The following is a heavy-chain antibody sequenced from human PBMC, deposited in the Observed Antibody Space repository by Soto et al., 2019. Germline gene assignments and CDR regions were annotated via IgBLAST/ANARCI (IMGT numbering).Heavy chain of an antibody. J-gene: IGHJ4*02. CDR3: AKDKMEQWLVGGYYDY. V-gene: IGHV3-23*01. Sequence: PGWSLRLSCSASVFTFSSHAMSWFRQAPGKGLEWVSSTIDSGGRSYHADSVRGRFTISRDNSKNTLYLQMNSLRADDTAIYYCAKDKMEQWLVGGYYDYWGQGALVTVSS. CDR2: TIDSGGRS. D-gene: IGHD6-19*01. CDR1: VFTFSSHA.